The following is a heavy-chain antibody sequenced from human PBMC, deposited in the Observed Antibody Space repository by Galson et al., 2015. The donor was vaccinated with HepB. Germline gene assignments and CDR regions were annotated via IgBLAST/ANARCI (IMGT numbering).Heavy chain of an antibody. Sequence: SVKVSCKASGGTFSSYTISWVRQAPGQGLEWMGRIIPILGIANYAQKFQGRVTITADKSMSTAYMELSSLRSEDTAVYYCARDSPHSSGWYRSFDYWGQGTLVTVSS. D-gene: IGHD6-19*01. CDR2: IIPILGIA. CDR1: GGTFSSYT. J-gene: IGHJ4*02. V-gene: IGHV1-69*04. CDR3: ARDSPHSSGWYRSFDY.